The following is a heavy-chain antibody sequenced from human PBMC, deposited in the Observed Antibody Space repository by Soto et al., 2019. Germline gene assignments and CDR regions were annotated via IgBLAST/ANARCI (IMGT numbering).Heavy chain of an antibody. J-gene: IGHJ6*02. CDR2: IIPIFGTA. Sequence: QVQLVQSGAEVKKPGSSVKVSCKASGGTFSSYAISWVRQAPGQGLEWMGGIIPIFGTANYAQKFQGRVTITADESMSTAYMELSSLRSEDTVVYYCAREDIVVVPAAMDRYYYYYGMDVWGQGTTVTVSS. CDR3: AREDIVVVPAAMDRYYYYYGMDV. CDR1: GGTFSSYA. V-gene: IGHV1-69*01. D-gene: IGHD2-2*01.